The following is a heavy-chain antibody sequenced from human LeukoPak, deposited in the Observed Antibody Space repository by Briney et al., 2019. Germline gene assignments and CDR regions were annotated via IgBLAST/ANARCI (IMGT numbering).Heavy chain of an antibody. CDR1: GYTFTSYY. Sequence: ASVKVSCKASGYTFTSYYMHWVRQAPGQGLEWMGIINPSSGSTSYAQNFQGRVTMTRDTSTSTVYMELSSLRSEDTAVYYCASSSSGWEQRAPFDYWGQGTQVTVSS. CDR3: ASSSSGWEQRAPFDY. J-gene: IGHJ4*02. CDR2: INPSSGST. V-gene: IGHV1-46*01. D-gene: IGHD6-19*01.